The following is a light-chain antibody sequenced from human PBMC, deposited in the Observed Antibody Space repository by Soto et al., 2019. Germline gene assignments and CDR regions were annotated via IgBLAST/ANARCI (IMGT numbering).Light chain of an antibody. CDR2: DVS. V-gene: IGLV2-14*01. CDR1: SSDVGGSNY. Sequence: QSALTQPASVSGSPGQSITISCTGTSSDVGGSNYVSWYQQHPGKAPKLMIYDVSNRPSGVSNRFSGSKSGNTASLTISGLQAEDEADYYCSSYTSSSTLYVFGTGPSSPS. CDR3: SSYTSSSTLYV. J-gene: IGLJ1*01.